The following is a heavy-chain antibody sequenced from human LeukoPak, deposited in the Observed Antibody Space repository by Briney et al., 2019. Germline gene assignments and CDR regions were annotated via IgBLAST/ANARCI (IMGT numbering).Heavy chain of an antibody. J-gene: IGHJ5*02. Sequence: GGSLRLSCAASDFSFTTYTMSWVRQAPGKGLEWVSSISGGDPTTYYADSVKGRFTISRDNAKNSLYLQMNSLRAEDTAVYYCGGYSSSWYNWFDPWGQGTLVTVSS. CDR1: DFSFTTYT. CDR3: GGYSSSWYNWFDP. CDR2: ISGGDPTT. D-gene: IGHD6-13*01. V-gene: IGHV3-21*01.